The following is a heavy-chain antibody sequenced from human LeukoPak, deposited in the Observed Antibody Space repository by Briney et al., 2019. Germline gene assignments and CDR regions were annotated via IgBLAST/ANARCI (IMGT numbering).Heavy chain of an antibody. CDR2: IRYDGSNK. J-gene: IGHJ2*01. D-gene: IGHD3-22*01. Sequence: PGGSLRLSCAASGFTFSSYGMHWVRQAPGKGLEWVAFIRYDGSNKYYADSVKGRFTISRDNSKNTLYLQMNSLRAEDTAVYYCARDTKDYYDSSGLLLPNWYFDLWGRGTLVTVSS. CDR3: ARDTKDYYDSSGLLLPNWYFDL. CDR1: GFTFSSYG. V-gene: IGHV3-30*02.